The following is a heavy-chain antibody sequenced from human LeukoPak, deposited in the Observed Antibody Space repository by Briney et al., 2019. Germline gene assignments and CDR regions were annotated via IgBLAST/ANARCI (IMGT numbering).Heavy chain of an antibody. CDR3: ARDRLYSSGWNYFDY. V-gene: IGHV3-23*01. CDR2: ISGSGGST. Sequence: PGRSLRLSCAASGFTFSSYAMSWVRQAPGKGLEWVSVISGSGGSTHYADSVKGRFTISRDNSKNTLYLQMNSLRAEDTAVYYCARDRLYSSGWNYFDYWGQGTLVTVSS. CDR1: GFTFSSYA. J-gene: IGHJ4*02. D-gene: IGHD6-19*01.